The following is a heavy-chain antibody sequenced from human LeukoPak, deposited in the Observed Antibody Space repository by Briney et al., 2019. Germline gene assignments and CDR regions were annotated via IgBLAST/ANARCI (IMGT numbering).Heavy chain of an antibody. D-gene: IGHD3-22*01. Sequence: GGSLRLSCAASGFTFSSYGMHWVRQAPGKGLEWVAVISYDGSNKYYADSVKGRFTISRDNSKNTLYLQMNSLRAEDTAVYYCAKDLNRDYYDSSGAFDYWGQGTLVTVSS. CDR3: AKDLNRDYYDSSGAFDY. V-gene: IGHV3-30*18. J-gene: IGHJ4*02. CDR1: GFTFSSYG. CDR2: ISYDGSNK.